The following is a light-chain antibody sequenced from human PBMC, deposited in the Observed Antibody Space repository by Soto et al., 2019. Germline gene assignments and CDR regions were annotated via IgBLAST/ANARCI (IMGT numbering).Light chain of an antibody. CDR2: DAS. Sequence: EIVLTQSPGTLSLSPGERATLSCGASQSVPKDYLAWYQQKPGQPPRLLIYDASARATDIPDRFSGSGSGSDFPLTIRRLELEIFEVYACQQYALPPTILGGGTKVDI. J-gene: IGKJ4*01. CDR1: QSVPKDY. V-gene: IGKV3-20*01. CDR3: QQYALPPTI.